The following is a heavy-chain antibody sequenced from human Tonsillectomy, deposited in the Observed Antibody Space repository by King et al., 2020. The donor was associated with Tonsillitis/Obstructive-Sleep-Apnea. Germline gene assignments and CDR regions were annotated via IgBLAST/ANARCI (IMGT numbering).Heavy chain of an antibody. CDR2: ISGSGGST. CDR1: GFTFSSYA. D-gene: IGHD2-2*01. J-gene: IGHJ4*02. Sequence: VQLLESGGGLVQPGGSLRLSCAASGFTFSSYAMSWVRQAPGKGLEWVSGISGSGGSTYYADSVKGRFTISRDNSKNTLYLQMNSLRAEDTAVYYCAKDSDIAIVPAALDYWGQGTLVTVSS. V-gene: IGHV3-23*01. CDR3: AKDSDIAIVPAALDY.